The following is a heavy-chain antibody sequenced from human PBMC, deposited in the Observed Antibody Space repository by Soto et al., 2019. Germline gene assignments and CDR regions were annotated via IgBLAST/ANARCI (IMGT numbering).Heavy chain of an antibody. D-gene: IGHD2-2*01. CDR1: GFTFSSYW. Sequence: GGSLRLSCAASGFTFSSYWMSWGRQAPGKGLVWVANIKGDGSERHYVDSVKGRFTISRDNAKNSLFLQMNSLRVEDTPVYYCARDRCTSASCYVYGMGVWGQGTTVTVSS. CDR3: ARDRCTSASCYVYGMGV. J-gene: IGHJ6*02. V-gene: IGHV3-7*03. CDR2: IKGDGSER.